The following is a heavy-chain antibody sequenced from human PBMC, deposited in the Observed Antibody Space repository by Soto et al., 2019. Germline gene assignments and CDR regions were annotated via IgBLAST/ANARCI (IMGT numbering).Heavy chain of an antibody. J-gene: IGHJ3*02. CDR2: IHAGNGYT. CDR3: ARVQYSGYDFTLAFDI. D-gene: IGHD5-12*01. Sequence: QVQLVQSGAQVKKPGASVKVSCKASGYTFDNYALHWVRQAPGRRLEWMGWIHAGNGYTKYSQSFQGRVTITRDTPASTVHMDLSSLRSEDTAVYYWARVQYSGYDFTLAFDIWVQGTMVSVSS. V-gene: IGHV1-3*01. CDR1: GYTFDNYA.